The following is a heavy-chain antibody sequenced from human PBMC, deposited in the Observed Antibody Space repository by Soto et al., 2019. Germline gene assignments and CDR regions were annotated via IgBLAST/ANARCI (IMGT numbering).Heavy chain of an antibody. Sequence: SETLSLTCTVSGGSIDNYEYYWTWIRQPPGKGLEWVGYIYYSGRTNYNPSLNSRLTISLDTSKNQFSLRLTSVSAADTAMYYCARVVIRMAIQSIDSWGPGSLVTVSS. CDR3: ARVVIRMAIQSIDS. D-gene: IGHD2-15*01. CDR1: GGSIDNYEYY. V-gene: IGHV4-30-4*01. J-gene: IGHJ4*02. CDR2: IYYSGRT.